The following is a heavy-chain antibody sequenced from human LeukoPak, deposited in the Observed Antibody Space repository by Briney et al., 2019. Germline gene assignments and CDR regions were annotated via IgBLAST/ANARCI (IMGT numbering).Heavy chain of an antibody. V-gene: IGHV3-7*04. Sequence: GGSLRLSCAVSGFTFSSYWMSWVRQAPGKGLEWVAIIKQDGSEKYYVDSVKGRFTISRDNAKNSLYLQMNSLRAEDTAVYYCVRGFTYGTDYFDYWGQGTLVTVST. D-gene: IGHD2-8*01. CDR1: GFTFSSYW. CDR2: IKQDGSEK. J-gene: IGHJ4*02. CDR3: VRGFTYGTDYFDY.